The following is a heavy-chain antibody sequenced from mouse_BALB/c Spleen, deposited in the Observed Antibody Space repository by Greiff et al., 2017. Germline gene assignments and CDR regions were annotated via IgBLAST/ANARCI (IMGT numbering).Heavy chain of an antibody. CDR2: ISYSGST. D-gene: IGHD2-4*01. CDR3: ARCNDNDERAFDY. Sequence: EVKVVESGPSLVKPSQTLSLTCSVTGDSITSGYWNWIRKFPGNKLEYMGYISYSGSTYYNPSLKSRISITRDTSKNQYYLQLNSVTTEDTATYYCARCNDNDERAFDYWGQGTTLTVSS. CDR1: GDSITSGY. V-gene: IGHV3-8*02. J-gene: IGHJ2*01.